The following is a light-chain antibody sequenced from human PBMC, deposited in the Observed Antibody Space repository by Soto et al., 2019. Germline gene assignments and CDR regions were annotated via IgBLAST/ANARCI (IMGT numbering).Light chain of an antibody. V-gene: IGKV1-5*03. CDR3: QQYNSYQGT. CDR1: QSISSW. CDR2: KAS. Sequence: DIQMTQSPSTLSASVGDRVTITCRASQSISSWLAWYQQKPGTAPKLLIYKASSLESGVPSRFSGSGSGTEFTLTISSLQPDDFATYYCQQYNSYQGTFGQGTKVEIK. J-gene: IGKJ1*01.